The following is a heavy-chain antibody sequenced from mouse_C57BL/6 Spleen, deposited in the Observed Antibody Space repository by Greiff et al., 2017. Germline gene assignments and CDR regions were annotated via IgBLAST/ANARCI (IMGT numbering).Heavy chain of an antibody. CDR1: GYSITSGYY. CDR2: ISYDGSN. CDR3: ARSNDGYAYYFDY. D-gene: IGHD2-3*01. J-gene: IGHJ2*01. Sequence: ESGPGLVKPSQSLSLTCSVTGYSITSGYYWNWIRQFPGNKLEWMGYISYDGSNNYNPSLKNRISITRDTSKNQFFLKLNSVTTEDTATYYCARSNDGYAYYFDYWGQGTTLTVSS. V-gene: IGHV3-6*01.